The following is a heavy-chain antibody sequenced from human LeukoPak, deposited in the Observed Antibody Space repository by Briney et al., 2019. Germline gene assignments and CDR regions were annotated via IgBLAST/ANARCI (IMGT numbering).Heavy chain of an antibody. CDR3: ARDNSNYVPYYYYYMDV. CDR1: GYTFTSYY. Sequence: ASVKVSCKASGYTFTSYYMHWVRQAPGQGLEWMGIINPSGLSTSYAQKFQGRVTMTRDMSTSTVYMELSSLRSEDTAVYYCARDNSNYVPYYYYYMDVWGKGTTVTVSS. CDR2: INPSGLST. J-gene: IGHJ6*03. V-gene: IGHV1-46*01. D-gene: IGHD4-11*01.